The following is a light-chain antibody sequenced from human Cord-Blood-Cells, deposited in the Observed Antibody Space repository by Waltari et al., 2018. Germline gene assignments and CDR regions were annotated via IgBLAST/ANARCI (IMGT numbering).Light chain of an antibody. Sequence: VLTQSPATLSLSPGERATLSCRASQSVSSYLAWYQQKPGQAPRLLIYDASNRATGIPARFSGSGSGTDFTLTISSLEPEDFAVYYCQQRSNWSTFGGGTKVEIK. CDR1: QSVSSY. CDR3: QQRSNWST. V-gene: IGKV3-11*01. J-gene: IGKJ4*01. CDR2: DAS.